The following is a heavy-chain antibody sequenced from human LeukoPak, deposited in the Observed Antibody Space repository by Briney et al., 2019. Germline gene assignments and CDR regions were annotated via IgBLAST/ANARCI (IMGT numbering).Heavy chain of an antibody. Sequence: GGSLRLSCAASGFTFSSYDMHWVRQATGKGLEWVSAIGTAGDTYYPGSVKGRFTISRDNSKNTLYVQMNSLQPEDTAVYYCARVDSIASADSTRSPAFDIWGQGTMVTVS. CDR2: IGTAGDT. D-gene: IGHD6-13*01. CDR3: ARVDSIASADSTRSPAFDI. CDR1: GFTFSSYD. V-gene: IGHV3-13*01. J-gene: IGHJ3*02.